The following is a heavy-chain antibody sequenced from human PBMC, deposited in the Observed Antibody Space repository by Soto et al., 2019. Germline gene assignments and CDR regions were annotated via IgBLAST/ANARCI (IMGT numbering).Heavy chain of an antibody. CDR1: GDSISSTFW. V-gene: IGHV4-4*02. CDR2: VYHSGST. J-gene: IGHJ5*02. CDR3: ARLNIVVVPAAPNWFDP. Sequence: SETLSLTCRVSGDSISSTFWWTWVRQPPGKGLEWIGEVYHSGSTRYNPSLKGRVTISVDTSKNQFSLKLSSVTAADTAVYYCARLNIVVVPAAPNWFDPWGQGTLVTVSS. D-gene: IGHD2-2*01.